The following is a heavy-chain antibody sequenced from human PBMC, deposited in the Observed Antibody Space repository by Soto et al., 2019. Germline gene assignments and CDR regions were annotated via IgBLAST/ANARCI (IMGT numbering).Heavy chain of an antibody. CDR3: ARALGGYCSSTSCHTRWFDP. Sequence: SETLSLTCAVYGGSFSGYYWSWIRQPPGKGLEWIGEINHSGSTNYNPALKSRVTISVDTSTNQFSLKLSSVTAADTAVYYCARALGGYCSSTSCHTRWFDPWGQGTLVTVSS. D-gene: IGHD2-2*01. CDR1: GGSFSGYY. J-gene: IGHJ5*02. CDR2: INHSGST. V-gene: IGHV4-34*01.